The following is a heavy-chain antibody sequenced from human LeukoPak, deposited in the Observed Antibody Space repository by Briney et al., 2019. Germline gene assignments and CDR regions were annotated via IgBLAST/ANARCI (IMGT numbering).Heavy chain of an antibody. CDR3: AREGGGLGYFDS. V-gene: IGHV1-46*01. J-gene: IGHJ4*02. Sequence: GASVKVSCKAPEYTLTNYYIHWVRQAPGQRLEWMGVINRGGGATSFAPKFQDRVAVTGDTSTSTVYMELSNLRSEDTAVYYCAREGGGLGYFDSWGQGSLVIVSS. D-gene: IGHD3-16*01. CDR2: INRGGGAT. CDR1: EYTLTNYY.